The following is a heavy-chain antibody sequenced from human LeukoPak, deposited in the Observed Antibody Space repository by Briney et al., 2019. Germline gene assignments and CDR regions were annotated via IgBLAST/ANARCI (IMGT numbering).Heavy chain of an antibody. D-gene: IGHD2-21*02. V-gene: IGHV3-66*02. J-gene: IGHJ5*02. CDR3: AKVTMGDVWFDP. CDR2: IYSGGST. Sequence: GGSLRLSCAASEFTVSSNYMSWIRQAPGKGLEWVSDIYSGGSTYCADSVKGRFSISTDNSKNMVYLQMSSLRAEDTAVYYCAKVTMGDVWFDPWGQRTLVTVSS. CDR1: EFTVSSNY.